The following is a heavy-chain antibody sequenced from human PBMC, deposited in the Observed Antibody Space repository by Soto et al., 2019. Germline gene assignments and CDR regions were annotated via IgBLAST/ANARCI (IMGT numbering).Heavy chain of an antibody. J-gene: IGHJ4*02. D-gene: IGHD1-26*01. CDR1: GGSISDYY. Sequence: QVQLQESGPGLVKPSETLSLTCSVSGGSISDYYWSWIRQPPGRGLECIGYISKSGSTNYNPSLKSRVTISVDTSKNLFSLKLSSVTAADTAVYYCARDQNGSPHFDYWGQGTLVTVSS. V-gene: IGHV4-59*01. CDR3: ARDQNGSPHFDY. CDR2: ISKSGST.